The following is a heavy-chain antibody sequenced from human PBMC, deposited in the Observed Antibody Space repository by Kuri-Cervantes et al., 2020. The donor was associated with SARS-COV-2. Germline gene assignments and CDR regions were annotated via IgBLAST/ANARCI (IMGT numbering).Heavy chain of an antibody. CDR2: ISSSSSTI. Sequence: GESLKISCAASGFTFSSYSMNWVRQAPGKGLEWVSYISSSSSTIYYADSVKGRFTISRDNAKNSLYLQMNSLRAEDTAVYYCAKSPRAIVVVPAAISWGQGTLVTVSS. J-gene: IGHJ5*02. V-gene: IGHV3-48*01. D-gene: IGHD2-2*02. CDR1: GFTFSSYS. CDR3: AKSPRAIVVVPAAIS.